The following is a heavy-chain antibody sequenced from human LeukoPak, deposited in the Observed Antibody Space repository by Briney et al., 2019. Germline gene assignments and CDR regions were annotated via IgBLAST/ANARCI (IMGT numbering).Heavy chain of an antibody. CDR3: AREEWRLEPINCFDP. Sequence: SETLSLTCTVSVGSISSYYWSWIRQPAGKGLEWIGRIYTSGSTNYNPSLKSRVTMSVDTSKNQFSLKLSSVTAADTAVYYCAREEWRLEPINCFDPWGQGTLVTVSS. D-gene: IGHD1-1*01. CDR1: VGSISSYY. J-gene: IGHJ5*02. CDR2: IYTSGST. V-gene: IGHV4-4*07.